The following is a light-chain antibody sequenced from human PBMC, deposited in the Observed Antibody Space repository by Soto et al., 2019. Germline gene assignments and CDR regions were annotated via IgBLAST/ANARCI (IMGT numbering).Light chain of an antibody. J-gene: IGKJ1*01. CDR2: DVS. CDR3: QQYKSYWT. Sequence: GDRVTITCRASQTVNGWLAWYQQKPGKAPNLLIHDVSALASGVPSRFSGSGSGTEFTLTISSLQPDDFATYYCQQYKSYWTFGQGTKVDIK. V-gene: IGKV1-5*03. CDR1: QTVNGW.